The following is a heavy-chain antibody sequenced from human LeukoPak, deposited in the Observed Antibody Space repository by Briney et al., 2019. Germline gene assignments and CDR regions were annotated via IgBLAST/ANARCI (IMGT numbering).Heavy chain of an antibody. CDR3: ARDRGSRGAFDI. CDR1: GGSFSGYY. Sequence: PSETLSLTCAVYGGSFSGYYWSWIRQPPGRGLEWIGEINHSGSTNYNPSLKSRVTISVDTSKNQFSLKLSSVTAADTAVYYCARDRGSRGAFDIWGQGTMVT. V-gene: IGHV4-34*01. J-gene: IGHJ3*02. D-gene: IGHD3-10*01. CDR2: INHSGST.